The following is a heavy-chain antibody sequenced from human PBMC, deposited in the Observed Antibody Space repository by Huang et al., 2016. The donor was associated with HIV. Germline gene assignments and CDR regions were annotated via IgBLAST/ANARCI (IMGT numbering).Heavy chain of an antibody. Sequence: QVELVQSGAEVKRPGASVRVSCKAAGYIFTKYGYNWVRQAPVQGLDWMGWSSDYNGNTNYAEKFQGRGTLTRDSAATTAYMELREVTSADTAVYYCARDHWYPLQNWFDLWGQGTLVTVSS. J-gene: IGHJ5*01. CDR1: GYIFTKYG. V-gene: IGHV1-18*01. CDR3: ARDHWYPLQNWFDL. D-gene: IGHD1-1*01. CDR2: SSDYNGNT.